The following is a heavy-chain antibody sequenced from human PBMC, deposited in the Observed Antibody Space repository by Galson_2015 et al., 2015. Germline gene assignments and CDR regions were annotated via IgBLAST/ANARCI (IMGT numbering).Heavy chain of an antibody. V-gene: IGHV1-8*01. J-gene: IGHJ3*02. CDR3: ARVGCFYDSSGYRRCDAFDI. CDR1: GYTFTSYD. CDR2: MNPNSGNT. D-gene: IGHD3-22*01. Sequence: SVKASCKASGYTFTSYDINWVRQATGQGLEWMGWMNPNSGNTGYAQKFQGRVTMTRNTSISTAYMELSSLRSEDTAVYYCARVGCFYDSSGYRRCDAFDIWGQGTMVTVSS.